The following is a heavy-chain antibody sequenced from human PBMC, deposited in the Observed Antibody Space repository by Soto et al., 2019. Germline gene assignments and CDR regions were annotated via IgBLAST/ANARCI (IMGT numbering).Heavy chain of an antibody. V-gene: IGHV4-34*01. D-gene: IGHD2-8*01. Sequence: SETLSLTCAVYGGSFSGYYWSWIRQPPGKGLEWIGEINHSGSTNYNPSLKSRVTISVDTSKNQFSLKLSSVTAADTAVYYCARSRMVATPRNAFSFSAQGTFVPVSS. J-gene: IGHJ3*01. CDR3: ARSRMVATPRNAFSF. CDR1: GGSFSGYY. CDR2: INHSGST.